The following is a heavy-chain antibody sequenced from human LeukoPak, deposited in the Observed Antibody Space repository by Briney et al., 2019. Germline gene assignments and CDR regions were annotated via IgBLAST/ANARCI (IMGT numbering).Heavy chain of an antibody. CDR1: GFTFDDYA. CDR2: ISWNSGSI. V-gene: IGHV3-9*03. Sequence: GGSLRLSCAASGFTFDDYAMHWVRQAPGKGLEWVSGISWNSGSIGYADSVKGRFTISRDHAKNSLYLQMNSLRAEDMALYYCAKDINRYYDFWSGFDYWGQGTLVTVSS. J-gene: IGHJ4*02. D-gene: IGHD3-3*01. CDR3: AKDINRYYDFWSGFDY.